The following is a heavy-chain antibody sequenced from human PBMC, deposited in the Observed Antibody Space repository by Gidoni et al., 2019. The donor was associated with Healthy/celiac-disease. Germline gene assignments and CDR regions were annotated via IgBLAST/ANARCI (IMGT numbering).Heavy chain of an antibody. CDR3: ARSPPYYYDVYDMDV. D-gene: IGHD3-22*01. V-gene: IGHV3-72*01. CDR2: TRNKANSYTT. CDR1: GFTFSDHY. J-gene: IGHJ6*03. Sequence: EVQLVESGGGLVQPGGSLRLSCAASGFTFSDHYMDWVRQAPGKGLEWVGRTRNKANSYTTEYAASVKGRFTISRDDSKNSLYLQMNSLKTEDTAVYYCARSPPYYYDVYDMDVWGKGTTVTVSS.